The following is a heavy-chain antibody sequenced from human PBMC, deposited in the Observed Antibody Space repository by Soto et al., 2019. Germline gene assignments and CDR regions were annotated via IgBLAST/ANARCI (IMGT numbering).Heavy chain of an antibody. CDR3: ARGPYCSGGICYSGPRGFDY. CDR1: GGSISSGGYS. CDR2: IYHSGST. D-gene: IGHD2-15*01. J-gene: IGHJ4*02. V-gene: IGHV4-30-2*01. Sequence: PSETLSLTCVVSGGSISSGGYSWSWIRQPPGKGLEWIGYIYHSGSTYYNPSLKSRVTISVDRSKNQFSLNLSSVTAADTAVYYCARGPYCSGGICYSGPRGFDYWGQGTLVTVSS.